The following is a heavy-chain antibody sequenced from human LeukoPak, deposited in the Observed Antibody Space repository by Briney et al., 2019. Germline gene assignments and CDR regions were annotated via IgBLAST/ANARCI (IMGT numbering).Heavy chain of an antibody. D-gene: IGHD2-2*02. CDR1: GFTFNNYA. J-gene: IGHJ4*02. CDR3: AKSANDYCSGTSCYKFDY. CDR2: ISASGGST. Sequence: GGSLRLSCAASGFTFNNYAMNWVRQAPGKGLEWVSGISASGGSTYYEDSVKGRFTISRDESKNTLDLQMNSLRAEDTALYYCAKSANDYCSGTSCYKFDYWGQGTLVAVSS. V-gene: IGHV3-23*01.